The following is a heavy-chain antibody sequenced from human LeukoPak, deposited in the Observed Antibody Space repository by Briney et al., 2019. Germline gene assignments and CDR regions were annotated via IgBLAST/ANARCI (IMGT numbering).Heavy chain of an antibody. J-gene: IGHJ5*02. CDR3: ARQYSYYDFWSGYRPNWFDP. Sequence: LKPSETLSLTCAVYGGSFSGYYWSWIRQPPGKGLEWIGSIYYSGSTYYNPSLKSRVTISVDTSKNQFSLKLSSVAAADTAVYYCARQYSYYDFWSGYRPNWFDPWGQGTLVTVSS. V-gene: IGHV4-34*01. CDR1: GGSFSGYY. CDR2: IYYSGST. D-gene: IGHD3-3*01.